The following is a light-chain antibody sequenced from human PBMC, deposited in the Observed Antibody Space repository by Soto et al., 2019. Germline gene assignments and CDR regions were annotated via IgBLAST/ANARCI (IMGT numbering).Light chain of an antibody. Sequence: ENVLTQSPCTLSLSPGDIATVFFMSRQSLTNPYIAWYQQKPGQAPRLLIYDISSRATGIPDRFSGSVSGTDFTLTITRLEPEDFAVFYCQQYGSSEIIFGQGTRLEI. CDR1: QSLTNPY. V-gene: IGKV3-20*01. CDR3: QQYGSSEII. CDR2: DIS. J-gene: IGKJ5*01.